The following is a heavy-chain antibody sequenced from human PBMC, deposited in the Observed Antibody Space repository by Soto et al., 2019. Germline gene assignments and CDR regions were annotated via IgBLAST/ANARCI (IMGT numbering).Heavy chain of an antibody. V-gene: IGHV1-2*02. D-gene: IGHD3-10*01. CDR2: INPNNGDT. Sequence: QVQLVQSGAEVEKPGASVKVSCKTSGYFFTSYYIHWVRQAPGQGLEWMGWINPNNGDTNSAQKFQGRVTMTSDTSINTAYMEITSLRSDDTALYYCAREVTYGGGSFSLGLWGQGTLVTVSS. CDR3: AREVTYGGGSFSLGL. J-gene: IGHJ4*02. CDR1: GYFFTSYY.